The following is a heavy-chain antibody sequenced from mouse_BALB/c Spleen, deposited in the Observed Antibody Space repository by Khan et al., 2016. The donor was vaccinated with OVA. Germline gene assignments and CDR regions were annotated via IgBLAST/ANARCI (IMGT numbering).Heavy chain of an antibody. V-gene: IGHV1-77*01. J-gene: IGHJ3*01. Sequence: QVQLKQSGPELVKPGASVKMSCKASGYIFTDYVLTWVKQRTGQGLEWIGEIYPGSGDIYYNEKFKGKATLTADKSSKIAYIQLNSLTSEDSAVYFCARGGYGTSGAYWGQGTLVTVSA. CDR1: GYIFTDYV. D-gene: IGHD1-1*01. CDR2: IYPGSGDI. CDR3: ARGGYGTSGAY.